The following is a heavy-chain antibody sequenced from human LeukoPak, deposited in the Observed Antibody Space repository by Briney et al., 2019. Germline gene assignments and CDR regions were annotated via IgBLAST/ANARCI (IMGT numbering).Heavy chain of an antibody. CDR2: INHSGST. D-gene: IGHD6-19*01. J-gene: IGHJ4*02. V-gene: IGHV4-34*01. Sequence: SETLSLTCAVYGGSFSGYYWSWIRQPPGKGLEWIGEINHSGSTNYNPSLKSRVTISVDTSKNQFSLKLSSVTAADTAEYYCAITYLAVAGKRDYWGQGTLVTVSS. CDR3: AITYLAVAGKRDY. CDR1: GGSFSGYY.